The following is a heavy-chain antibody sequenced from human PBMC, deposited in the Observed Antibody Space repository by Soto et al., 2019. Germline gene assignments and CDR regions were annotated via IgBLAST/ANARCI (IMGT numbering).Heavy chain of an antibody. CDR2: ISPHKDNT. Sequence: QVQLVHSGAEVKKPGASVRVSCKTSGYTFSSIGISWVRQAPGQGLEWMGWISPHKDNTYYAQRLQGRVTMTTDTSTSTAYMELRSLRSDDTAVYFCARDLDGSGSYYTNYWGQGTLVTVSS. D-gene: IGHD3-10*01. CDR3: ARDLDGSGSYYTNY. CDR1: GYTFSSIG. V-gene: IGHV1-18*01. J-gene: IGHJ4*02.